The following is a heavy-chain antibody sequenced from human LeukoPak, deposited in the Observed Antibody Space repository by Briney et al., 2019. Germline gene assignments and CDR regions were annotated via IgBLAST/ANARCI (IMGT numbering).Heavy chain of an antibody. CDR2: INHSGST. D-gene: IGHD3-22*01. CDR3: ARGNLYYYDSSGYYFKFDY. CDR1: GGSFSGYY. J-gene: IGHJ4*02. V-gene: IGHV4-34*01. Sequence: SETLSLTCAVYGGSFSGYYWSWIRQPPGKGLEWIGEINHSGSTNYNPSLRSRVTISVDTSKNQFSLKLSSVTAADTAVYYCARGNLYYYDSSGYYFKFDYWGQGTLVTVSS.